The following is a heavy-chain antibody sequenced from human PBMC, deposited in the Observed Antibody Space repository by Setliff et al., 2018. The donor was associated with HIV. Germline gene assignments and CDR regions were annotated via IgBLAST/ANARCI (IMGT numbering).Heavy chain of an antibody. CDR2: TRNKANTYTT. CDR3: ARGESFYDSSGNYFDY. Sequence: PGGSLRLSCAASGFTFSDYYMDWVRQAPGKGLEWVGRTRNKANTYTTKYAASVKGRFTISRDDSKNSLYLQMNSLKTEDTAVYFCARGESFYDSSGNYFDYWGREPWSPSPQ. D-gene: IGHD3-22*01. J-gene: IGHJ4*02. CDR1: GFTFSDYY. V-gene: IGHV3-72*01.